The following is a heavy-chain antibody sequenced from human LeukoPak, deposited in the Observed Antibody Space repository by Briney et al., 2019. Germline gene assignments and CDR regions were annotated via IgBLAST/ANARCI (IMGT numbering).Heavy chain of an antibody. V-gene: IGHV3-74*01. J-gene: IGHJ4*02. CDR3: ARDGVGASHGY. D-gene: IGHD1-26*01. Sequence: GGSLRLSCEASGFTFSTYWMHWVRQTPGKGLVWVSRISRDGTTTTYADSVKGRFTISRDNAKNTLYLEMNSLRAEDTAVYFCARDGVGASHGYWGQGTLVTVSS. CDR2: ISRDGTTT. CDR1: GFTFSTYW.